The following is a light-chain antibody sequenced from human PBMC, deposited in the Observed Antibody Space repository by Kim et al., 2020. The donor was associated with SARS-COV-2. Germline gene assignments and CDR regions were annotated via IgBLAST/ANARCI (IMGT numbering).Light chain of an antibody. J-gene: IGLJ3*02. CDR3: LFYYGGAWA. CDR1: TGAVSSAYS. CDR2: STA. V-gene: IGLV7-43*01. Sequence: GTVTLTCASRTGAVSSAYSATWLQQKPRQAPRTLIYSTATKHSWTPARFSGSLLGGKAALALSGVQLEDEADYYCLFYYGGAWAFGGGTQLTVL.